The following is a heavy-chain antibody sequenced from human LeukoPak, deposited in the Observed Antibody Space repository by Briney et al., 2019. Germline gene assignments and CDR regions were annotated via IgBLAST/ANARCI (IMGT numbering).Heavy chain of an antibody. V-gene: IGHV3-11*04. D-gene: IGHD5-18*01. Sequence: GGSLRLSCAASGFTFSDYYMSWIRQAPGKGLEWVSYISSSGSTLYYADSVKGRFTISRDNAKNSLYLQMNSLRAEDTAVYYCARTVDTEPLGFDYWGPGTLVTVSS. CDR3: ARTVDTEPLGFDY. CDR1: GFTFSDYY. CDR2: ISSSGSTL. J-gene: IGHJ4*02.